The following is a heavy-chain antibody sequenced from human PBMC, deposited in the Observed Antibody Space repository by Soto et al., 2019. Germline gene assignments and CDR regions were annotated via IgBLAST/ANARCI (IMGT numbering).Heavy chain of an antibody. J-gene: IGHJ3*02. V-gene: IGHV3-33*01. Sequence: GGSLRLSCAASGFTFSSYGMHWVRQAPGKGLEWVAVIWYDGSNKYYADSVKGRFTISRDNSKNTLYLQMNSLRAEDTAVYYCARVAEYYGSGSYYQDDAFDIWGQGTMVTVSS. CDR1: GFTFSSYG. CDR2: IWYDGSNK. D-gene: IGHD3-10*01. CDR3: ARVAEYYGSGSYYQDDAFDI.